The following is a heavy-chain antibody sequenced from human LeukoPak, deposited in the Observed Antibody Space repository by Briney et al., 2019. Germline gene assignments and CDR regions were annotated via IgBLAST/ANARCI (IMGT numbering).Heavy chain of an antibody. D-gene: IGHD2-21*02. V-gene: IGHV3-73*01. CDR3: NRRSVRCGDRYSGRDYYYYYMDV. CDR2: IRSKANSYAT. J-gene: IGHJ6*03. CDR1: GFTFDDYA. Sequence: PGGSLRLSCAASGFTFDDYAMHWVRQASGKGLEWVGRIRSKANSYATAYAASVKGRFTISRDDPKNTAYLQMNSLKTEDTAVYYCNRRSVRCGDRYSGRDYYYYYMDVWGKGTTVTVSS.